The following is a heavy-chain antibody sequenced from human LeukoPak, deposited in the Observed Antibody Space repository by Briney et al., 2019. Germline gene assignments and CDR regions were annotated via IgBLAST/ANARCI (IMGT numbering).Heavy chain of an antibody. CDR1: GFTVSSNY. Sequence: GGSLRLSCTVSGFTVSSNYMSWVRQAPGKGLEWVSVIYSGGSTYYADSVKGRFTISRDNSKNTLYLQMNSLRAEDTAVYYCARGSGRDGYNTWGQGTLVTVSS. D-gene: IGHD5-24*01. CDR2: IYSGGST. V-gene: IGHV3-66*01. J-gene: IGHJ5*02. CDR3: ARGSGRDGYNT.